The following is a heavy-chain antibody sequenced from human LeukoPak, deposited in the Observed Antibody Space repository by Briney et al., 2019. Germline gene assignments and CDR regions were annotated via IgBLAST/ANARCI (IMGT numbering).Heavy chain of an antibody. CDR2: ISASVTST. J-gene: IGHJ4*02. CDR3: AKDPHYDSSGSQYEN. Sequence: GGSLRLSCAASGFTFNNYAMAWVRQVPGKSLEWVSAISASVTSTYYADSVKGRFTISRDNFKNELYLQMNSLRAEDTAVYYCAKDPHYDSSGSQYENWGQGTLVTVSS. D-gene: IGHD3-22*01. CDR1: GFTFNNYA. V-gene: IGHV3-23*01.